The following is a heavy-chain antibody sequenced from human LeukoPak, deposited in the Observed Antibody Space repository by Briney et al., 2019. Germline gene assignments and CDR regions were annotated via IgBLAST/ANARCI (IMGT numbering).Heavy chain of an antibody. D-gene: IGHD1-14*01. CDR3: RAATKNRGYYFDY. J-gene: IGHJ4*02. V-gene: IGHV3-30*03. CDR2: ISSDGREE. Sequence: GRSLRLSCAASGFTFSIYGMHWVRQAPGKGPEWVAVISSDGREEDYADPVRGRFTISRDNSRDTLYLQMSSLRPEDAAVYYCRAATKNRGYYFDYWGQGTLVTVSS. CDR1: GFTFSIYG.